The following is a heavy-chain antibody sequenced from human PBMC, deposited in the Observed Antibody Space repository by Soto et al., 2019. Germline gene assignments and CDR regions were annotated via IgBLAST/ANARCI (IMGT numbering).Heavy chain of an antibody. D-gene: IGHD3-16*01. CDR3: ARSISGFGAKNWFDP. CDR1: GGSMTSYY. J-gene: IGHJ5*02. Sequence: PSETLSLTCNVSGGSMTSYYWSWIRQPPGKGLEWIGYIYYSGSTSYDPSLKGRVTISIDTSKNQFSLKLTSVTAADTAVYYCARSISGFGAKNWFDPWGQGTLVTVSS. CDR2: IYYSGST. V-gene: IGHV4-59*01.